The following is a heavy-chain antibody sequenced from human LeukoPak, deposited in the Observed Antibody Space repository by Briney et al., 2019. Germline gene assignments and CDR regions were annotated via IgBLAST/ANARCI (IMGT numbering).Heavy chain of an antibody. D-gene: IGHD7-27*01. J-gene: IGHJ4*02. Sequence: PSETLSLTCAVSGGSISSSSYYWGWIRQPPGKGLEWIENIYYSGSTYYNPSLKSRVTISVDTSKNQFSLKLSSVTAADTAVYYCARITGDGRDFDYRGQGTLVTVSS. CDR2: IYYSGST. V-gene: IGHV4-39*01. CDR1: GGSISSSSYY. CDR3: ARITGDGRDFDY.